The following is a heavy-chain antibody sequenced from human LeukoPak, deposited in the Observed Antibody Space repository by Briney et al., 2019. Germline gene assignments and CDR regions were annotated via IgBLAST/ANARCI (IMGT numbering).Heavy chain of an antibody. CDR3: SRGHYGPDY. J-gene: IGHJ4*02. CDR2: IQRDGTSP. Sequence: GGSLRLSCTASGFPYGSTSMHWVRQAPGKGLEWVSGIQRDGTSPTYADSVKGRFIISRDNAKGSVYLQMNILRAEDTAVYYCSRGHYGPDYWGQGALVTVSS. CDR1: GFPYGSTS. D-gene: IGHD3-16*01. V-gene: IGHV3-74*01.